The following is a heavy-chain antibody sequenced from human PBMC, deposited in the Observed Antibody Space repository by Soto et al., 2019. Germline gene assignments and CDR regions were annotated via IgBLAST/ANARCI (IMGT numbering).Heavy chain of an antibody. V-gene: IGHV1-46*03. CDR3: ARQYSGYDFDY. D-gene: IGHD5-12*01. CDR1: GYIFTSYY. Sequence: ASVKVSCKASGYIFTSYYMHWVRQAPGQGLEWMGIINPSGGSTSYAQKFQGRVTMTRDTSTSTVYMELSSLRSEDTAVYYCARQYSGYDFDYWGQGTLVTVSS. CDR2: INPSGGST. J-gene: IGHJ4*02.